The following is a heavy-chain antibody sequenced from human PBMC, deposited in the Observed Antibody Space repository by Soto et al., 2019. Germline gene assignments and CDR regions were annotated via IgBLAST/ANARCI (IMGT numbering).Heavy chain of an antibody. D-gene: IGHD3-22*01. CDR3: ARDFGPLASVDYYDSSSAFSYFDY. CDR1: GYTFASYG. V-gene: IGHV1-18*01. J-gene: IGHJ4*02. Sequence: ASVKVSCKASGYTFASYGISWGRQAPGQGLEWMGWISAYNGNTNYAQKLQGRVTMTTDTSTSTDYMELRSLRSDDTAVYYCARDFGPLASVDYYDSSSAFSYFDYWGQGTLVTVSS. CDR2: ISAYNGNT.